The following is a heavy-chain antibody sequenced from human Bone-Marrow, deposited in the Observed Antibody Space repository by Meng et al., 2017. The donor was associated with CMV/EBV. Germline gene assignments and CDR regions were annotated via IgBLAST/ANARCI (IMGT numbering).Heavy chain of an antibody. Sequence: SVKVSCKASGGTFSSYAISWVRQAPGQGLEWMGGIIPIFGTANYAQKFQGRVTITTDESTSTAYMELSSLRSEDTAVYYCARSPLSSTYYDILTGYSLYYYGMDVWGQGTTVTVSS. V-gene: IGHV1-69*05. CDR3: ARSPLSSTYYDILTGYSLYYYGMDV. CDR1: GGTFSSYA. D-gene: IGHD3-9*01. CDR2: IIPIFGTA. J-gene: IGHJ6*02.